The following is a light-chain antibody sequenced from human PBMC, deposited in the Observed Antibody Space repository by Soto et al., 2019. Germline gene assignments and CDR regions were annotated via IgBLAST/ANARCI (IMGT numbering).Light chain of an antibody. J-gene: IGLJ1*01. CDR2: DVS. Sequence: QSVLTQPRSVSGSPGQSVTISCTGTSSDVGKYNYVFWYQQHPGKAPKLIIYDVSRRPSGVHDRFSGSKSGNTASLTISGLRADDEADYYCCSYAGSFTYVFGTGTQLTVL. CDR1: SSDVGKYNY. CDR3: CSYAGSFTYV. V-gene: IGLV2-11*01.